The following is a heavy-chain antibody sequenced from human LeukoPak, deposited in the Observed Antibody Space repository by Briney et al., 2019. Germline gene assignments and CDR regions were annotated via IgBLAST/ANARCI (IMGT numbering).Heavy chain of an antibody. CDR3: AKSTHSSGYDDSFDI. D-gene: IGHD3-22*01. CDR1: GFTFSTYG. CDR2: ISYDGSNK. J-gene: IGHJ3*02. V-gene: IGHV3-30*18. Sequence: GGSLRLSCAASGFTFSTYGIHWVRQAPGKGLEWVAVISYDGSNKYYADSVKGRFTISRDNSKNTLYLQMNSLRAEDTAVYYCAKSTHSSGYDDSFDIWGQGTMGTVSS.